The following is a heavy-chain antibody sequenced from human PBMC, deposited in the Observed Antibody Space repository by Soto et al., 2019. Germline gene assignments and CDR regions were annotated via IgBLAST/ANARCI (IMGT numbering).Heavy chain of an antibody. J-gene: IGHJ4*02. CDR2: IHYGGSA. D-gene: IGHD2-2*01. CDR3: ARHRCSSTSCGMDY. Sequence: SETLSLTCTVSGGSISRSSTYWGWILPPPGRGLEWIGSIHYGGSAYYNPSLKSRVTKSLDTSKNQFSLNLSSVTSADTALYYGARHRCSSTSCGMDYWGQGILVTVSS. CDR1: GGSISRSSTY. V-gene: IGHV4-39*01.